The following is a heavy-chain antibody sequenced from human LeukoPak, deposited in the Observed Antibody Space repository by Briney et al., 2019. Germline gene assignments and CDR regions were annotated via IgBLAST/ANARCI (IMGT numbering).Heavy chain of an antibody. J-gene: IGHJ5*02. Sequence: ASVKVSCKASGYPFTSYDINWVRQATGQGLEWMGWISTYNGDTNYAQKFQGRVTMTTDTSTNTAYIELRSLTSDDTAAYYCAREWWGYDVLTGDNWFDPWGQGTLVTVSS. CDR3: AREWWGYDVLTGDNWFDP. D-gene: IGHD3-9*01. V-gene: IGHV1-18*01. CDR2: ISTYNGDT. CDR1: GYPFTSYD.